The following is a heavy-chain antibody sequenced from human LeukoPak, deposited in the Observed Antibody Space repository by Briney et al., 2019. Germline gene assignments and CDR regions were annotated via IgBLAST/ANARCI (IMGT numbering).Heavy chain of an antibody. CDR3: TTRYSYGYSYFDY. CDR2: IKSKTGGGTT. V-gene: IGHV3-15*01. Sequence: GGSLRLSCAASGFTFSNAWMSWVRQAPGKGLEWVGRIKSKTGGGTTDYAAPVKGRFTISRDDSKNTLYLQMNSLKTEDTAVYYCTTRYSYGYSYFDYWGQGTLVTVSS. CDR1: GFTFSNAW. D-gene: IGHD5-18*01. J-gene: IGHJ4*02.